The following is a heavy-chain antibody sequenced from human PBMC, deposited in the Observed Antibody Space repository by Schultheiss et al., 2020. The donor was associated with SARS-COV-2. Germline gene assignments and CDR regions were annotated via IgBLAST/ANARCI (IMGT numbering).Heavy chain of an antibody. CDR1: GGSISSGGYY. V-gene: IGHV4-31*03. D-gene: IGHD4-17*01. CDR3: ARVSLYYGAGDY. CDR2: ICYSGST. J-gene: IGHJ4*02. Sequence: SETLSLTCTVSGGSISSGGYYWSWIRQHPGKGLEWIGHICYSGSTYYNPSLKSRVTISVDTSKNQFSLKLSSVTAADTAVYYCARVSLYYGAGDYWGQGTLVTVSS.